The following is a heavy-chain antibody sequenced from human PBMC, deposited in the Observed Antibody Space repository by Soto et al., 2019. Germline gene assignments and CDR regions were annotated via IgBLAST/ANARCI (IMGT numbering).Heavy chain of an antibody. Sequence: SQTLSLTCVISGDSVSSNSAAWNWIRQSPSRDLEWLGRTYYRSKWYNDYAVSVKSRITINPDTSKNQFSLQLNSVTPEDTAVYFFARDMAKYNWNYGNWFDPWGQGTLVTVSS. CDR2: TYYRSKWYN. CDR3: ARDMAKYNWNYGNWFDP. CDR1: GDSVSSNSAA. J-gene: IGHJ5*02. D-gene: IGHD1-7*01. V-gene: IGHV6-1*01.